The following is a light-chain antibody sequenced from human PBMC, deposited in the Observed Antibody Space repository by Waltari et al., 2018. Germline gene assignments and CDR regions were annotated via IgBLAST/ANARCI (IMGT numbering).Light chain of an antibody. CDR1: QSVSSD. Sequence: ETVMTQSPPTLSVSPGERATLPCRASQSVSSDLAWYQQKPGQAPRLLIYGASTRATGIPGRFSGSGSGTEFTLTISSLQSEDFAVYYCQQYNSWPLTFGGGTKVEI. V-gene: IGKV3D-15*01. J-gene: IGKJ4*01. CDR2: GAS. CDR3: QQYNSWPLT.